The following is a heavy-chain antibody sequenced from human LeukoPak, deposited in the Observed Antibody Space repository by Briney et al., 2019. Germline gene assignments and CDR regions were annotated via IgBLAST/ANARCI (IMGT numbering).Heavy chain of an antibody. CDR2: IIPIFGTA. Sequence: SVKVSCKASGGTFSSYAISWVRQAPGQGLEWMGGIIPIFGTANYAQKFQGRVTITADESTSTAYMELSSLRSEDTAVYYCASPYVWGSYRPDAFDIWGQGTMVTVSS. V-gene: IGHV1-69*01. D-gene: IGHD3-16*02. J-gene: IGHJ3*02. CDR3: ASPYVWGSYRPDAFDI. CDR1: GGTFSSYA.